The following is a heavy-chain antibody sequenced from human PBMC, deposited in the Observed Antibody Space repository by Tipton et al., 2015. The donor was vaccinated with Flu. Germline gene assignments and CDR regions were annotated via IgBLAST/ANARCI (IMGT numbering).Heavy chain of an antibody. J-gene: IGHJ4*02. Sequence: TLSLTCKVSSVSISSGGYYWSWIRQHPGKDLEWIGFISYSGNTYYNPSLKGLGTISVDTSKNQFSLKLRSVTAADTAVYYCARARGYCSGGHCYSYYFDYWGQGPLVTVSS. CDR1: SVSISSGGYY. D-gene: IGHD2-15*01. CDR3: ARARGYCSGGHCYSYYFDY. CDR2: ISYSGNT. V-gene: IGHV4-31*01.